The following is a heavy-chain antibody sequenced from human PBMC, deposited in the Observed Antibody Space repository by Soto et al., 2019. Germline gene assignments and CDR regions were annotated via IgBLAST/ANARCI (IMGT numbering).Heavy chain of an antibody. V-gene: IGHV4-30-4*01. D-gene: IGHD5-12*01. CDR2: IYYSGST. J-gene: IGHJ6*02. CDR3: DRDRGPYSGYDTDTTGDYGMDV. Sequence: SETLSLTCTVSGGSISSGDYYWSWIRQPPGKGLEWIGYIYYSGSTYYNPSLKSRVTISVDTSKNQFSLKLSSVTAADTAVYYCDRDRGPYSGYDTDTTGDYGMDVWGQGNTVTVSS. CDR1: GGSISSGDYY.